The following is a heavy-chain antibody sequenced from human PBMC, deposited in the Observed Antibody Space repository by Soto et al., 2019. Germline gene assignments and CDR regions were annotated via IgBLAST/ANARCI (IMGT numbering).Heavy chain of an antibody. CDR3: AREGWSSCNGGTCYSDY. CDR2: ISTSGGTT. J-gene: IGHJ4*02. V-gene: IGHV3-23*01. Sequence: EVQLLESGGGLVQPGGSLRLSCAASGFTFSSYGMAWVRQAPGKGLEWVSGISTSGGTTYYADSVKGRFTISRDNSKNTLYLQMNSLRAEDTAVYYCAREGWSSCNGGTCYSDYWGRGTLVTVSS. CDR1: GFTFSSYG. D-gene: IGHD2-15*01.